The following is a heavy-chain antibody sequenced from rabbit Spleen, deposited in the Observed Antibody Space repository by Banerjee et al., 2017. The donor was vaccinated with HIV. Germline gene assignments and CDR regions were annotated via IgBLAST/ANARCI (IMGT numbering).Heavy chain of an antibody. CDR1: GFDFSSYG. D-gene: IGHD4-2*01. V-gene: IGHV1S47*01. CDR2: VDPLFGST. Sequence: QEQLVESGGGLVQPRGSLKLSCKASGFDFSSYGVSWVRQPPGKGLEWIGYVDPLFGSTYYANWVNGRFSISRENTQNTVYLQLNSLTAADTATYFCVRDQAGYAGFGPFYFNLWGPGTLVTVS. J-gene: IGHJ4*01. CDR3: VRDQAGYAGFGPFYFNL.